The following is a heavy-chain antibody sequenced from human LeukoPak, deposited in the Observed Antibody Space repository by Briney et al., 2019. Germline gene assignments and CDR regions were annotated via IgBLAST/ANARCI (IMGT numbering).Heavy chain of an antibody. V-gene: IGHV1-8*01. J-gene: IGHJ6*03. Sequence: ASVKVSCKASGYTFTSYDINWVRQATGQGLEWMGWMNPNSGNTGYAQKFQGRVTMTRNTSISTAYMELSSLRSEDTAVYYCARARRQLVRISSHYYYYYMDVWGKGTTVTVSS. CDR2: MNPNSGNT. D-gene: IGHD6-6*01. CDR1: GYTFTSYD. CDR3: ARARRQLVRISSHYYYYYMDV.